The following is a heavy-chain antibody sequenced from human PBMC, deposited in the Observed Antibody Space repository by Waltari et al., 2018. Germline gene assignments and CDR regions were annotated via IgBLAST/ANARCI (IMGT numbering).Heavy chain of an antibody. D-gene: IGHD3-9*01. CDR1: GDSINNHH. CDR2: AYYTGRT. J-gene: IGHJ3*02. Sequence: QVQLQESGPGLVKPSEPLSLTCTVSGDSINNHHCAWLRQPPGKGLEWIGYAYYTGRTNYNPSLRSRLTISVDTSKNQFSLNLNSVTAADTAVYYCARDLGGFNHFDWFLSIWGPGTMVTVSS. V-gene: IGHV4-59*11. CDR3: ARDLGGFNHFDWFLSI.